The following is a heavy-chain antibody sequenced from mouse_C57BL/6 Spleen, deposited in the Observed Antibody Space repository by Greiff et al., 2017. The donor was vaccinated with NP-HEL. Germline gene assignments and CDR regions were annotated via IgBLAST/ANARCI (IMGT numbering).Heavy chain of an antibody. CDR3: ARWDYGSPNFDY. D-gene: IGHD1-1*01. V-gene: IGHV1-72*01. J-gene: IGHJ2*01. CDR1: GYTFTSYW. CDR2: IYPNSGGT. Sequence: QVQLQQPGAELVKPGASVKLPCKASGYTFTSYWMHWVKQRPGRGLEWIGRIYPNSGGTNYNEKFKSKATLTADKPSSSAYMQLSSLTSEDSAVYYCARWDYGSPNFDYWGQGTTLTVSS.